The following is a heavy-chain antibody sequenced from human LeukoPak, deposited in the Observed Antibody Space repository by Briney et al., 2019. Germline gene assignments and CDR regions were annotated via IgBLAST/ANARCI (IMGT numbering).Heavy chain of an antibody. V-gene: IGHV4-59*11. CDR1: GGSISSHY. J-gene: IGHJ6*03. CDR3: ARLGSSSWYGRNYYMDV. D-gene: IGHD6-13*01. Sequence: SETLSLTCTVSGGSISSHYWSWIRQPPGKGLEWIGYIYYSGSTNYNPSLKSRVTISVDTSKNQFSLKLTSVTAADTAVYYCARLGSSSWYGRNYYMDVWGKGTTVTISS. CDR2: IYYSGST.